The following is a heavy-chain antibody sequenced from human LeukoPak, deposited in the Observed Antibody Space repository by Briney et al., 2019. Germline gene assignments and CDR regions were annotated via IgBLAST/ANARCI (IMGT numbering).Heavy chain of an antibody. CDR3: ARDRGYSSSWYWFDP. V-gene: IGHV4-59*01. D-gene: IGHD6-13*01. Sequence: SETLSLTCTVSGGSISSYYWSWIRQPPGKGLEWIGYIYYSGTTSYNPSLQSRVTMSVDTSKNEFSLKLSSVTAADTAVYYCARDRGYSSSWYWFDPWGQGTLVTVSS. J-gene: IGHJ5*02. CDR1: GGSISSYY. CDR2: IYYSGTT.